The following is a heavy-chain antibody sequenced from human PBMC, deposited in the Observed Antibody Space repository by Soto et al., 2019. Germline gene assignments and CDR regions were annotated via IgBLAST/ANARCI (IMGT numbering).Heavy chain of an antibody. V-gene: IGHV6-1*01. CDR1: GDSVSSNSAA. Sequence: SQTLSLTCAISGDSVSSNSAAWNWIRLSPSRGLEWLARTYYRSRWYNDYAVSVRSRITVNPDTSKNQFSLQLTSVTPEDTAVYYCARGEWGRIFGVVSYDSWGLGTLVTVSS. D-gene: IGHD3-3*01. J-gene: IGHJ4*02. CDR3: ARGEWGRIFGVVSYDS. CDR2: TYYRSRWYN.